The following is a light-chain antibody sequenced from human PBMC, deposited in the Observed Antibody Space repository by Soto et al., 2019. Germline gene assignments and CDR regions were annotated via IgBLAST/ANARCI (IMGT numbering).Light chain of an antibody. CDR1: QIINNY. V-gene: IGKV1-39*01. CDR3: QQSYNSPYT. J-gene: IGKJ2*01. Sequence: DIQMTQSPSSLSASLGDRVTITCRASQIINNYLNWYQQEEGKAPKLLIYAATSLQSGVPSRFSGSGSGTEFTLTISSLHPGDFATYYCQQSYNSPYTFGLGTKLEIK. CDR2: AAT.